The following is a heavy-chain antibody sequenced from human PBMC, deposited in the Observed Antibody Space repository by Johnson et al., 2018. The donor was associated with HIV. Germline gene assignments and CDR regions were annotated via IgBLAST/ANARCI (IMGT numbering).Heavy chain of an antibody. J-gene: IGHJ3*02. Sequence: VQLVESGGGLIQPGGSLRLSCAASGFTVSSNYMSWVRQAPGKGLEWVSVIYSGGNTYYADSVKGRFIVSRDSSNNTLYLQRNSLRAEDTAVYYCARADWSHGGAFDIWGQGTVVTVSS. CDR3: ARADWSHGGAFDI. CDR1: GFTVSSNY. D-gene: IGHD3-9*01. V-gene: IGHV3-53*01. CDR2: IYSGGNT.